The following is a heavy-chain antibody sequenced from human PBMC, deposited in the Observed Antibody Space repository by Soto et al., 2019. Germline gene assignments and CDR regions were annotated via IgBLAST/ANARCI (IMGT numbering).Heavy chain of an antibody. CDR1: GFTLSSYS. CDR3: ARDHYYCSSTSCFDY. CDR2: ISSSSSTI. D-gene: IGHD2-2*01. J-gene: IGHJ4*02. Sequence: GXSLRLSCAASGFTLSSYSLNWFRQAPVNGLEWVSYISSSSSTIYYADSVKGRFTISRGNAKNSLYLQMNSLRAEDTAVYYCARDHYYCSSTSCFDYWGQGTLVTVSS. V-gene: IGHV3-48*01.